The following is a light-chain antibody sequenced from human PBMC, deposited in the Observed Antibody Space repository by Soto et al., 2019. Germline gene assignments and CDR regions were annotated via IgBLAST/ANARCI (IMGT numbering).Light chain of an antibody. CDR3: QQFYSYPT. V-gene: IGKV1-13*02. CDR2: DAS. CDR1: QGIRSA. Sequence: AIQLTQSPSSLSASVGDRVTITCRASQGIRSALAWYQQKPGKAPKLLIYDASSLESGVPSRFSGSGSGTDFTLTISSLQPEDFATYYCQQFYSYPTFGPGTKVDV. J-gene: IGKJ3*01.